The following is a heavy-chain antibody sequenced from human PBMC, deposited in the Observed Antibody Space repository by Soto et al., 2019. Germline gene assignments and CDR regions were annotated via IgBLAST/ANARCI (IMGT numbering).Heavy chain of an antibody. D-gene: IGHD6-13*01. CDR3: TIPGYSSSRVMAV. CDR2: INPNSGGT. J-gene: IGHJ6*02. Sequence: SAKASWEASRYRFAGYYRYWVQHSPGQGLEWMGWINPNSGGTNYAQKFQGWVTMTRDTSISTAYMELSRLRSDDTAVYHCTIPGYSSSRVMAVWRQGTTVIVSS. V-gene: IGHV1-2*04. CDR1: RYRFAGYY.